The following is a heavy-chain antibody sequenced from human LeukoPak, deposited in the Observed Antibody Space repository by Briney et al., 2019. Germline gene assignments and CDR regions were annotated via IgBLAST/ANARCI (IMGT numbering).Heavy chain of an antibody. J-gene: IGHJ4*02. CDR1: GGSISSSSYS. D-gene: IGHD1-1*01. V-gene: IGHV4-39*07. CDR2: IYYSGNT. CDR3: ARAYAGYASRFDY. Sequence: SETLSLTCSVSGGSISSSSYSWGWIRQPPGKGLEWIGSIYYSGNTYNNPSLKSRVTVSVDTSKNQFSLKLRSVIEADTAVYYCARAYAGYASRFDYWGQGILVTVSS.